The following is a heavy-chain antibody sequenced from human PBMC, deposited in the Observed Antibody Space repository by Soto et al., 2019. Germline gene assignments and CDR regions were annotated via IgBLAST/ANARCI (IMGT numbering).Heavy chain of an antibody. J-gene: IGHJ6*02. CDR1: GFTFSSDG. V-gene: IGHV3-30*18. D-gene: IGHD1-7*01. CDR3: AKARNSRDLDV. Sequence: PGGSLRLSCAASGFTFSSDGMHWVCHAPGKGLEWVAVISYDGSNKYYADSVKGRFTISRDNSKNTLYLQMNSLRAEDTAVYYCAKARNSRDLDVWGQGTTVTVSS. CDR2: ISYDGSNK.